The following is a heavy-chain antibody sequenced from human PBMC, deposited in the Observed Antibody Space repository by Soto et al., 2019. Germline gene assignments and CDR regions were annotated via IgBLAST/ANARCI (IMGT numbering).Heavy chain of an antibody. J-gene: IGHJ6*02. V-gene: IGHV3-23*01. CDR2: ISGSGGST. D-gene: IGHD4-17*01. CDR1: GFTFSSYA. Sequence: LGGSLRLSCAASGFTFSSYAMSWVRQAPGKGLEWVSAISGSGGSTYYADSVKGRFTISRDNSKNALYLQMNSLRAEDTAVYYCASNVRHDYGGNFPWGYYYYYYGMDVWGQGTTVTVSS. CDR3: ASNVRHDYGGNFPWGYYYYYYGMDV.